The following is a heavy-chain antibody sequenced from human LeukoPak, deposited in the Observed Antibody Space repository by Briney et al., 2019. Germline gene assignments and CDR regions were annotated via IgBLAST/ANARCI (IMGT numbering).Heavy chain of an antibody. D-gene: IGHD4-17*01. V-gene: IGHV1-69*13. J-gene: IGHJ3*02. Sequence: VKVSCKASGYTFTGYYMHWVRQAPGQGLEWMGGIIPIFGTANYAQKFQGRVTITADESTSTAYMELRSLRSDDTAVYYCARDWSTVTFSGSAFDIWGQGTMVTVSS. CDR1: GYTFTGYY. CDR2: IIPIFGTA. CDR3: ARDWSTVTFSGSAFDI.